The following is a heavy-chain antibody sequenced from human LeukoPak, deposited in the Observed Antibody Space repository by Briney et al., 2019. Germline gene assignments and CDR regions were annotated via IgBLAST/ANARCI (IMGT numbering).Heavy chain of an antibody. Sequence: GASVKVSCKASGYTFTGYCMHWVRQAPGQGLEWMGWINPNSGGTNYAQKFQGRVTMTRDTSISTAYMELSRLRSDDTAVYYCARDPDRSSYYYYMDVWGKGTTVTISS. V-gene: IGHV1-2*02. J-gene: IGHJ6*03. CDR3: ARDPDRSSYYYYMDV. CDR2: INPNSGGT. CDR1: GYTFTGYC.